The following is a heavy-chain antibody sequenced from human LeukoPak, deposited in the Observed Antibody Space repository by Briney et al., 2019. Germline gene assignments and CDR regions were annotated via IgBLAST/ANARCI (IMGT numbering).Heavy chain of an antibody. Sequence: GGSLRLSCAASGFTFSSYWMSWVRQAPGKGLEWVANIKQDGSEKYYVDSVKGRFPISRDNARHSLYLQMNSLRAEDTAVYYCARWGVRDIVVVPAAISSLDVWGKGTAVTVSS. D-gene: IGHD2-2*01. CDR1: GFTFSSYW. J-gene: IGHJ6*04. V-gene: IGHV3-7*01. CDR2: IKQDGSEK. CDR3: ARWGVRDIVVVPAAISSLDV.